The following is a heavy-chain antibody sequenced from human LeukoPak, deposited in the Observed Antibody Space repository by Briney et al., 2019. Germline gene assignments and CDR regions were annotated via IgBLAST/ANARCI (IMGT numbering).Heavy chain of an antibody. J-gene: IGHJ4*02. CDR2: MNPNTGNA. V-gene: IGHV1-8*01. CDR3: GRGVRRARTEDYESSGYFPSDY. D-gene: IGHD3-22*01. CDR1: GYTFNIYD. Sequence: ASVKVSCKTSGYTFNIYDINWVRQVTGQGLEWMGWMNPNTGNAGYPQKFQSRVTMTRNTSISTAYLELSSLRSEDTAVYYCGRGVRRARTEDYESSGYFPSDYWGQGTLVTVSS.